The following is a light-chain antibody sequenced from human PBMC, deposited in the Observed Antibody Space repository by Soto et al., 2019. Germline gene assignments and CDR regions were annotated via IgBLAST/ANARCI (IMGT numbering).Light chain of an antibody. CDR1: QSVSGN. Sequence: EIVMTQSPATLSVSLGERATLSCRASQSVSGNLAWFQQRPGQAPRLLIYGSSTRATGIPARFSGSKSGTEFPLTISSLQSEDFAVYYCQQYNNWPLTFGGGTKVEI. CDR2: GSS. V-gene: IGKV3-15*01. J-gene: IGKJ4*01. CDR3: QQYNNWPLT.